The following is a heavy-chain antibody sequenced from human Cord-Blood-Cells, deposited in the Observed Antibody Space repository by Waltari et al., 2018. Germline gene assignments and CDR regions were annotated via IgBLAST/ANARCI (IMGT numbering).Heavy chain of an antibody. D-gene: IGHD2-8*01. CDR2: IYSGGST. V-gene: IGHV3-53*04. CDR1: FTVSSNY. Sequence: EVQLVESGGGLVQPGFTVSSNYMSWVRQAPGKGLEWVSVIYSGGSTYSADSVKGRFTISRQNSKNTLYLQMNSLRAEDTAVYYCARTAGVSYYYGMDVWGQGTTVTVSS. J-gene: IGHJ6*02. CDR3: ARTAGVSYYYGMDV.